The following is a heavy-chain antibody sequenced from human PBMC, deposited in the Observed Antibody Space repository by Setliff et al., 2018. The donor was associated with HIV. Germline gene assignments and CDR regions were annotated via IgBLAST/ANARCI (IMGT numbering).Heavy chain of an antibody. Sequence: GGSLRLSCAGSGFTFSNAWMSWIRQAPGKGLEWVARLKSNAEGGTADYAAPVRRRFTISRDDSKNTLYLLMNSLKVEDTAVYYCTTISGSYTYWGQGTLVTVSS. J-gene: IGHJ4*02. V-gene: IGHV3-15*01. CDR3: TTISGSYTY. D-gene: IGHD3-10*01. CDR2: LKSNAEGGTA. CDR1: GFTFSNAW.